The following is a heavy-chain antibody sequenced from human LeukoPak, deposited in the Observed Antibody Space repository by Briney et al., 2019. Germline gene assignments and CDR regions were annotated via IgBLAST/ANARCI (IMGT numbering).Heavy chain of an antibody. CDR1: GGSISSSSYY. Sequence: SETLSLTCTVSGGSISSSSYYWGWIRQPPGKGLEWIGSIYYSGGTYYNPSLKSRVTISVDTSKNQFSLKLSFVTAADTAVYYCASRGYSYGNFDYWGQGTLVTDSS. D-gene: IGHD5-18*01. J-gene: IGHJ4*02. CDR2: IYYSGGT. V-gene: IGHV4-39*01. CDR3: ASRGYSYGNFDY.